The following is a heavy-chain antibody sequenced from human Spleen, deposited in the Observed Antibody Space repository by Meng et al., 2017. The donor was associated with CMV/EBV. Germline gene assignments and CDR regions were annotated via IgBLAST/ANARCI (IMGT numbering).Heavy chain of an antibody. Sequence: ASVKVSCKASGYTFTGYSIHWVRQAPGQGLEWMGWINPDSGDTNFAQRFQGRVTMTRDMSISTASMELSRLRSDDTAVYYCARELIAVAGTFYYGMDVWGQGTTVTVSS. V-gene: IGHV1-2*02. CDR1: GYTFTGYS. J-gene: IGHJ6*02. CDR2: INPDSGDT. D-gene: IGHD6-19*01. CDR3: ARELIAVAGTFYYGMDV.